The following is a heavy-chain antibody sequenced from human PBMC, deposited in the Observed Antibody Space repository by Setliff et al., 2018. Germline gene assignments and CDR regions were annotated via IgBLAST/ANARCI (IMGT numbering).Heavy chain of an antibody. V-gene: IGHV1-18*01. CDR3: SKLVRYCTTTACQGASGAEF. CDR2: ISAYTGNT. J-gene: IGHJ4*02. D-gene: IGHD2-8*01. Sequence: ASVKVSCKASGYTFSNYGITWVRQAPGQGLEWMGWISAYTGNTKFAQKFQGRVTMTTDTSTSTAYLGLRSLTSDDTAVYYCSKLVRYCTTTACQGASGAEFWGQGTLVTVSS. CDR1: GYTFSNYG.